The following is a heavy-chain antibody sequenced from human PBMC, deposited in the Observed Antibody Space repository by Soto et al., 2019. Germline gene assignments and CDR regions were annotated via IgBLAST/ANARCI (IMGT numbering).Heavy chain of an antibody. CDR1: GFTFSSYA. CDR3: AKDGASGSYPPYSYFGMDV. Sequence: EVQLLESGGGLVQPGGSLRLSCAASGFTFSSYAMSWVRQAPGKGLEWVSTISGSGGNAYYADSVKGRFSISRDNSKNTLSLQMNSLRADDTAVYYCAKDGASGSYPPYSYFGMDVWGQGTTVTVSS. D-gene: IGHD1-26*01. V-gene: IGHV3-23*01. CDR2: ISGSGGNA. J-gene: IGHJ6*02.